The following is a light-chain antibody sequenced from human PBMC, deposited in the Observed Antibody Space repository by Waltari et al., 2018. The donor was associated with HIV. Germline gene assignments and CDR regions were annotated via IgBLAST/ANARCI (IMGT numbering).Light chain of an antibody. CDR3: QQYDTLPFT. J-gene: IGKJ3*01. Sequence: PSSLSTSIGDRVTITCQASQAIINYLSWYQQKPGVPSRFSGSGSGTNFSFTISSLQPEDFGTYYCQQYDTLPFTFGPGTKVEIK. CDR1: QAIINY. V-gene: IGKV1-33*01.